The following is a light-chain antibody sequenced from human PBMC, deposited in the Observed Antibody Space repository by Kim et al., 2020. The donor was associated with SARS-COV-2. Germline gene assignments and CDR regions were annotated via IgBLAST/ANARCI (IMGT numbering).Light chain of an antibody. CDR2: AAS. J-gene: IGKJ2*01. CDR3: QQLNSKPPMYT. V-gene: IGKV1-9*01. CDR1: PGISNY. Sequence: IQLTQSPSSLPASVGDRVTITCRASPGISNYLAWYQQKPGKAPKLLIYAASTLQSGVPSRFSGSGSGTEFTLTISSLQPEDYATYYCQQLNSKPPMYTFGQGTKLEI.